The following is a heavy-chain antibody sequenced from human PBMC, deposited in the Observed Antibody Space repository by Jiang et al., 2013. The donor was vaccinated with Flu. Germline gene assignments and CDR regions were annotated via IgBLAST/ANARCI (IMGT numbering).Heavy chain of an antibody. Sequence: GAEVKKPGSSVKVSCKASGGTFSSYAISWVRQAPGQGLEWMGGIIPIFGTANYAQRFQGRVTITADESTSTAYMELSSLRSEDTAVYYCASRSPRHLRDIVVVPAAHYYMDVWGKGTTVTVSS. CDR3: ASRSPRHLRDIVVVPAAHYYMDV. CDR1: GGTFSSYA. V-gene: IGHV1-69*01. D-gene: IGHD2-2*01. J-gene: IGHJ6*03. CDR2: IIPIFGTA.